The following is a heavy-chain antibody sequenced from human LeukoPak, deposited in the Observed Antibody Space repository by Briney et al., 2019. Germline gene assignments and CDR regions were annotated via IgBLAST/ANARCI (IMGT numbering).Heavy chain of an antibody. CDR3: ARGPGAFDI. CDR2: IYHSGST. CDR1: GYSISSGYY. D-gene: IGHD7-27*01. J-gene: IGHJ3*02. Sequence: SETLSLTCTVSGYSISSGYYWGWIRQPPGKGLEWIGSIYHSGSTYYNPSLKSRVTISADTSKNQFSLKLSSVTAADTAVYYCARGPGAFDIWGQGTMVTVSS. V-gene: IGHV4-38-2*02.